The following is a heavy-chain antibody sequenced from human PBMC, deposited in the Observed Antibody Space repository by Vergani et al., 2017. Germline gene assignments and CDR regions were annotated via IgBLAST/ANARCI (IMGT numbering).Heavy chain of an antibody. CDR2: IKQDGSEK. Sequence: EVQLVESGGGLVQPGGSLRLSCAASGFTFSSYWMSWVRQAPGKGLEWVANIKQDGSEKYYVDSVKGRFTISRDNAKNSLYLQMNSLRAEDTAVYYCARDPALGGVPAAMVWFDPWGQGTLVTVSS. CDR1: GFTFSSYW. D-gene: IGHD2-2*01. J-gene: IGHJ5*02. V-gene: IGHV3-7*01. CDR3: ARDPALGGVPAAMVWFDP.